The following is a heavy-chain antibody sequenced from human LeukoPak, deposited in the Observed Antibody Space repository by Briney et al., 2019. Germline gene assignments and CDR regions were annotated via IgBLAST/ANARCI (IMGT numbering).Heavy chain of an antibody. CDR1: GFTFSNYA. CDR3: EKDGGVAVAGYFDC. Sequence: GGSLRLSCAASGFTFSNYAMSWVRQAPGKGLEWVSAVSGSGDTTYYAESVKGRFTISRDNSKNTLYLQMNSLRAEDAAVYYCEKDGGVAVAGYFDCWGQGALVTVSS. J-gene: IGHJ4*02. CDR2: VSGSGDTT. V-gene: IGHV3-23*01. D-gene: IGHD6-19*01.